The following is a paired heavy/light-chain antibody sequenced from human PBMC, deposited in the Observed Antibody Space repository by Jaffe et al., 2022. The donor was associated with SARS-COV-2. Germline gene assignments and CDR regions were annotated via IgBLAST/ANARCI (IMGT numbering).Heavy chain of an antibody. Sequence: EVQLVESGGGLVQPGGSLRLSCAASGFTFSSYEMNWVRQAPGKGLEWVSYISSSGSTIYYADSVKGRFTISRDNAKNSLYLQMNSLRAEDTAVYYCARNGPRGIVVVTGLPDYWGQGTLVTVSS. J-gene: IGHJ4*02. D-gene: IGHD2-21*02. CDR3: ARNGPRGIVVVTGLPDY. V-gene: IGHV3-48*03. CDR1: GFTFSSYE. CDR2: ISSSGSTI.
Light chain of an antibody. CDR3: LQHNSYPPWT. J-gene: IGKJ1*01. Sequence: DIQMTQSPSSLSASVGDRVTITCRASQGIRNDLGWYQQKPGKAPKRLIYAASSLQSGVPSRFSGSGSGTEFTLTISSLQPEDFATYYCLQHNSYPPWTFGQGTKVEIK. CDR2: AAS. CDR1: QGIRND. V-gene: IGKV1-17*01.